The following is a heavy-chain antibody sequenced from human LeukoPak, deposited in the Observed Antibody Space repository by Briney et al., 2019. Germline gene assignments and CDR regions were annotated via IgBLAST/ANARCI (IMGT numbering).Heavy chain of an antibody. J-gene: IGHJ4*02. V-gene: IGHV1-2*02. CDR2: INPNSGGT. Sequence: ASVKVSCKASGYTFTGYYMHWVRQAPGQGLEWMGWINPNSGGTNYAQKFQGRVTMTRDTSISTAYMELSRLRSDDTAVYYCARDRGWYNTGFALNYWGQGTLVTVSS. CDR1: GYTFTGYY. D-gene: IGHD6-19*01. CDR3: ARDRGWYNTGFALNY.